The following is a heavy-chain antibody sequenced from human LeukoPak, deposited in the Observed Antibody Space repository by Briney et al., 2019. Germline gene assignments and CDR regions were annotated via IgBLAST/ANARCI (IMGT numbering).Heavy chain of an antibody. V-gene: IGHV4-31*03. CDR3: ARGDYSNYMFDP. Sequence: PSETLSLTRTVSGGSLSSGGYYWSWIRHHPGKGLEWIGFIYHTGTTHYNPSLKSRITISVDTSDNQFSLRLTSVTAADTAVYYCARGDYSNYMFDPWGQGTLVTVPS. J-gene: IGHJ5*02. D-gene: IGHD4-11*01. CDR2: IYHTGTT. CDR1: GGSLSSGGYY.